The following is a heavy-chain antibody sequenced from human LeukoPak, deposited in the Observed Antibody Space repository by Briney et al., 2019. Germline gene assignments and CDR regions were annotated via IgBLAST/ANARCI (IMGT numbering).Heavy chain of an antibody. D-gene: IGHD3-3*01. CDR2: IYYSGST. V-gene: IGHV4-59*01. CDR3: ARAGAQTIFGPYYYYMDV. CDR1: GGSISSYY. J-gene: IGHJ6*03. Sequence: PSETLFLTCTVSGGSISSYYWSWIRQPPGKGLEWIGYIYYSGSTNYNPSLKSRVTISVDTSKNQFSLKLSSVTAADTAVYYCARAGAQTIFGPYYYYMDVWGKGTTVTVSS.